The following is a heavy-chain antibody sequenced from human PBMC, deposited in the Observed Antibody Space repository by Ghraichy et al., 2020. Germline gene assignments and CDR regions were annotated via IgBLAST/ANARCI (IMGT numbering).Heavy chain of an antibody. Sequence: GGSLRLSCAASGFTFSSYAMHWVRQAPGKGLEWVAVISYDGSNKYYADSVKGRFTISRDNSKNTLYLQMNSLRAEDTAVYYCASPEVEDYWGQGTLVTVSS. J-gene: IGHJ4*02. V-gene: IGHV3-30-3*01. CDR1: GFTFSSYA. CDR3: ASPEVEDY. CDR2: ISYDGSNK.